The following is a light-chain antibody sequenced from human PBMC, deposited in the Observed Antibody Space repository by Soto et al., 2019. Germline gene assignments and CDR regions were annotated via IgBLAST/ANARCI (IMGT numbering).Light chain of an antibody. CDR3: ETWDSNTLWV. V-gene: IGLV4-60*02. Sequence: QPVLTQSSSASASLGSSVKLTCTLSSGHSSYIIAWHQQQPGKAPRYLMKLEGSGSYNKGSGVPDRFSGSSSGADRYLTISNLQFEDEADYYCETWDSNTLWVFGGGTKVTVL. CDR1: SGHSSYI. CDR2: LEGSGSY. J-gene: IGLJ3*02.